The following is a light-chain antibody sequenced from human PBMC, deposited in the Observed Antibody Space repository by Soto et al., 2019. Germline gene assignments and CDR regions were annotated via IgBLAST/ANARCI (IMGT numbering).Light chain of an antibody. Sequence: QSVLTQPPSVSGAPGQRVTISCTGSSSNIAAGYDVNWYQQLPGTAPKLLIYGNSNRPSGVPDRFSGSKSGTSASLAISRRRAAGEFEYYCQAYDRSLSGVVFGGGANLTVL. CDR1: SSNIAAGYD. J-gene: IGLJ2*01. V-gene: IGLV1-40*01. CDR2: GNS. CDR3: QAYDRSLSGVV.